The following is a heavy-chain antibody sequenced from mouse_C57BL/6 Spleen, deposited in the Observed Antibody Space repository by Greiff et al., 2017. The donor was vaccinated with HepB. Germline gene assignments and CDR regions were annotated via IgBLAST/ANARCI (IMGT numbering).Heavy chain of an antibody. Sequence: EVQLQQSGPELVKPGASVKMSCKASGYTFTDYNMHWVKQSHGKSLEGIGYINPNNGGTSYNQKFKGKATLTVNKSSSTAYMELRSLTSEDSAVDYCARGPLRPPWFAYWVQGPLVTVSA. J-gene: IGHJ3*01. CDR2: INPNNGGT. CDR3: ARGPLRPPWFAY. V-gene: IGHV1-22*01. D-gene: IGHD3-2*02. CDR1: GYTFTDYN.